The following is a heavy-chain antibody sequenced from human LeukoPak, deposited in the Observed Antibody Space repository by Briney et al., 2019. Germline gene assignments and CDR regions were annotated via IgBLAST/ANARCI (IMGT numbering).Heavy chain of an antibody. V-gene: IGHV4-34*01. J-gene: IGHJ4*02. CDR3: ARGVPFCYGSGRRTPFDY. Sequence: PSETLSLTCAVYGGSFSGYYWSWIRQPPGKGLEWIGEINHSGSTNYNPSLKSRVTISVDTSKNQFSLKLSSVTAADTAVYYCARGVPFCYGSGRRTPFDYWGQGTLVTVSS. D-gene: IGHD3-10*01. CDR2: INHSGST. CDR1: GGSFSGYY.